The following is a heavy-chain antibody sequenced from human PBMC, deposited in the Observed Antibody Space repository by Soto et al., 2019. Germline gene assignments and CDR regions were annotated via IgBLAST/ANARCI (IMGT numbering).Heavy chain of an antibody. J-gene: IGHJ3*02. V-gene: IGHV1-2*04. CDR1: GYTFTGYY. CDR2: INPNSGGT. D-gene: IGHD2-15*01. CDR3: ARWSGQVDDAFDI. Sequence: ASVKVSCKASGYTFTGYYMHWVRQAPGQGLEWMGWINPNSGGTNYAQKFQGWVTMTRDTSISTAYMELSRLRSDDTAVYYCARWSGQVDDAFDIWGQGTMVTVSS.